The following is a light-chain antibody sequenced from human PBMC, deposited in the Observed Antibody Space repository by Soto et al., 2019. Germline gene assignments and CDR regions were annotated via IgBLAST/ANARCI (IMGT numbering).Light chain of an antibody. J-gene: IGKJ1*01. CDR2: AAS. Sequence: EIEMTQSPATLSLAPGERVTLSCRASESVSTNLAWYQQKAGQAPRLLIYAASTRATGIPARFSGSGSGTEFTLTISSLQPEDFATYYCQQSFSTPTFGQGTKGDIK. V-gene: IGKV3-15*01. CDR3: QQSFSTPT. CDR1: ESVSTN.